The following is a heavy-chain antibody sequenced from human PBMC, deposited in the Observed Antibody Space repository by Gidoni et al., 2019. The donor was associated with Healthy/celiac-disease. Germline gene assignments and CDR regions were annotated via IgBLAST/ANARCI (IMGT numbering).Heavy chain of an antibody. Sequence: QVQLVQSGAAVTKPGASVTVSCKSSGYTFTGYYMHWVRQAPGQGLEWMGWINPNSGGTNYAQKFQGRVTMTRDTSISTAYMELSRLRSDDTAVYYCARKCGGDCYIYYGMDVWGQGTTVTVSS. CDR1: GYTFTGYY. J-gene: IGHJ6*02. CDR3: ARKCGGDCYIYYGMDV. D-gene: IGHD2-21*02. V-gene: IGHV1-2*02. CDR2: INPNSGGT.